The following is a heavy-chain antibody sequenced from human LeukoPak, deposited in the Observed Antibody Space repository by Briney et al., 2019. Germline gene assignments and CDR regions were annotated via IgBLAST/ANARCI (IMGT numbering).Heavy chain of an antibody. D-gene: IGHD3-22*01. CDR3: ARTLYYDSSGYRPDY. CDR1: GYNFTIYW. CDR2: IYPGDSDT. V-gene: IGHV5-51*01. J-gene: IGHJ4*02. Sequence: GESLKISCKGSGYNFTIYWIGWVRQMPGKGLEWMGIIYPGDSDTRYSPSFQGQVTISADKSINTAYLQWSSLKASDTAMYYCARTLYYDSSGYRPDYWGQGTQVTVSS.